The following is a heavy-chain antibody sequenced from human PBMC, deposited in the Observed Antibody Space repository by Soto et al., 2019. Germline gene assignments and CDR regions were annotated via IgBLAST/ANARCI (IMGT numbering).Heavy chain of an antibody. CDR1: GGSISSGGYY. CDR2: IYYSGST. Sequence: SETLSLTCTVSGGSISSGGYYWSWIRQHPGKGLEWIGYIYYSGSTYYNPSLKSRVTISVDTSKNQFSLKLSSVTAADTAVYYCARSIRYYYDSSGAFDIWGQGTMVTVSS. J-gene: IGHJ3*02. CDR3: ARSIRYYYDSSGAFDI. D-gene: IGHD3-22*01. V-gene: IGHV4-31*03.